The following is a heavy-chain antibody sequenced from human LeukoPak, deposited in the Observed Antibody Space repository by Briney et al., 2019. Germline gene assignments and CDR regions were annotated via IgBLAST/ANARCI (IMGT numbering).Heavy chain of an antibody. CDR3: ARYQGSVTVVTPSPLDY. D-gene: IGHD4-23*01. J-gene: IGHJ4*02. CDR1: GFTFKNCA. Sequence: GGSLRLSCVASGFTFKNCAMSWIRQAPGKGLEWVSYISSSGSTIYYADSVKGRFTISRDNAKNSLYLQMNSLRAEDTAVYYCARYQGSVTVVTPSPLDYWGQGTLVTVSS. CDR2: ISSSGSTI. V-gene: IGHV3-11*01.